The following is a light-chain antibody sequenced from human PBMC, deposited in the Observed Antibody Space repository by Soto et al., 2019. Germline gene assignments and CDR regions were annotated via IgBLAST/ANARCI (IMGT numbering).Light chain of an antibody. CDR1: QSLHSNGINY. V-gene: IGKV2-28*01. Sequence: LVVTQSPRSLSVTPGEPASMSCRASQSLHSNGINYLHWYLQRPGQPPQLLIYLASNRASGVPDRFSGSGSGTEYTLRISRVEAEDVGVYYCTQSLQKPSTVGPGTKVDI. CDR3: TQSLQKPST. J-gene: IGKJ1*01. CDR2: LAS.